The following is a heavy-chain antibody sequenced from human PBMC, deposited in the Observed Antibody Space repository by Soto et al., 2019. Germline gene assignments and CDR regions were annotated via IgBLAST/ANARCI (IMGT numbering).Heavy chain of an antibody. CDR3: AAAAAYYYDSSGRYYYYYGMDV. D-gene: IGHD3-22*01. Sequence: SVKVSCKASGFTFTSSAVQWVRQARGQRLEWIGWIVVGSGNTNYAQKFQERVTITRDMSTSTAYMELSSLRSEDTAVYYCAAAAAYYYDSSGRYYYYYGMDVWGQGTTVTVSS. V-gene: IGHV1-58*01. CDR2: IVVGSGNT. J-gene: IGHJ6*02. CDR1: GFTFTSSA.